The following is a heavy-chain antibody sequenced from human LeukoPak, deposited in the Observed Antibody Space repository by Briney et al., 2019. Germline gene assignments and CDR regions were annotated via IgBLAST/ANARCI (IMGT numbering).Heavy chain of an antibody. V-gene: IGHV4-34*01. D-gene: IGHD1-26*01. CDR3: AKNGQSGFSFDP. CDR2: GSDSGGT. Sequence: SSETLSLTCAVYGGSLNGHYWSWIRQPPGKGLEWIGEGSDSGGTKFNPSLKGRVTISADTSKNQFSLRLSSVTAADTAVYYCAKNGQSGFSFDPWGQGTLVTVSS. J-gene: IGHJ5*02. CDR1: GGSLNGHY.